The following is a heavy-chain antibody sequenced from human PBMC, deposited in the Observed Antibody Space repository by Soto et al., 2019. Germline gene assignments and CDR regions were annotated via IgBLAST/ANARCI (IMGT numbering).Heavy chain of an antibody. V-gene: IGHV1-69*12. CDR3: TSDLYYFNSSAYYGHTWFDP. D-gene: IGHD3-22*01. J-gene: IGHJ5*02. CDR1: GGTFSTYT. CDR2: IIPMFGTT. Sequence: QVQLVQSGAEVKKPGSSVKVSCKASGGTFSTYTMSWVRQAPGQGLEWMGGIIPMFGTTTYAENFQGRVTITGDESTSTAYMELTSLRSEDTAVYYCTSDLYYFNSSAYYGHTWFDPWGQGTRVTVSS.